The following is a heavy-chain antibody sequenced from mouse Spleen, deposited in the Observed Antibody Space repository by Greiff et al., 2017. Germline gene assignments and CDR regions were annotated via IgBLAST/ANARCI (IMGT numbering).Heavy chain of an antibody. Sequence: VQLQQSGPELVKPGASVKISCKASGYTFTDYYMNWVKQSPGKSLEWIGDINPNNGGTSYNQKFKGKATLTVDKSSSTAYMELRSLTSEDSAVYYCARADGPIWFAYWGQGTLVTVSA. J-gene: IGHJ3*01. D-gene: IGHD3-1*01. CDR1: GYTFTDYY. CDR2: INPNNGGT. CDR3: ARADGPIWFAY. V-gene: IGHV1-26*01.